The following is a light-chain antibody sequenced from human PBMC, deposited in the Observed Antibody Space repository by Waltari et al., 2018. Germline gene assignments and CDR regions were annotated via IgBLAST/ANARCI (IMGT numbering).Light chain of an antibody. CDR2: DVS. Sequence: QSALTQPASVSGSPGQSITISCTGPTSDVGGYNYVYCDQQHPDKAPKLMIYDVSDRPSGVSNRFSGSKSGNTASLTISGLQTEDEADYYCTSYTTTSPLVFGTGTRVTVL. CDR1: TSDVGGYNY. J-gene: IGLJ1*01. V-gene: IGLV2-14*03. CDR3: TSYTTTSPLV.